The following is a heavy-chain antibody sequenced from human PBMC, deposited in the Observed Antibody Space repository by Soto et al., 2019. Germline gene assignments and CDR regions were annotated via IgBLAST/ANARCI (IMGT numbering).Heavy chain of an antibody. CDR2: VYYNGNT. CDR3: ARIQGACAGCFDY. CDR1: GGSISPYY. D-gene: IGHD3-9*01. J-gene: IGHJ4*02. Sequence: SETLSLTCTVSGGSISPYYLTWIRQPPGKGLEWIGYVYYNGNTNYNPSLKSRVTMSVDTSKSQFSLKVTSMTAADTAVYYCARIQGACAGCFDYWGQGALVTVSS. V-gene: IGHV4-59*01.